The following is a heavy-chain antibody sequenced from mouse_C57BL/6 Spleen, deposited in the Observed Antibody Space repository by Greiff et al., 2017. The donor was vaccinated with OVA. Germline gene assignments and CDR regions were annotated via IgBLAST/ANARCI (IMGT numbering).Heavy chain of an antibody. CDR1: GYSFTDYN. D-gene: IGHD2-4*01. CDR2: INPNYGTT. V-gene: IGHV1-39*01. CDR3: AGDDYGDWFAY. J-gene: IGHJ3*01. Sequence: VQLQQSGPELVKPGASVKISCKASGYSFTDYNMNWVKQSHGKSLEWIGVINPNYGTTSYNQMFKGQPTLTVDQSSSTSYMQLSSLTSEDSAVYYCAGDDYGDWFAYWGQGTLVTVSA.